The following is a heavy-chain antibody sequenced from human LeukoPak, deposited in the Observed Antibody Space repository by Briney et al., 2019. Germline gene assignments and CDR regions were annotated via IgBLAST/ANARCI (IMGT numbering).Heavy chain of an antibody. Sequence: PSETLSLTCSVSGDSINTYFWTWIRQPPGKGLEWIGNLHYSGDTNYNPSLRRRVTISVDTSKKQFSLRLSSVTAADTAVYYCARILERRGSSYGYDFWGQGTLVTVSS. CDR1: GDSINTYF. CDR2: LHYSGDT. V-gene: IGHV4-59*08. D-gene: IGHD5-18*01. CDR3: ARILERRGSSYGYDF. J-gene: IGHJ4*02.